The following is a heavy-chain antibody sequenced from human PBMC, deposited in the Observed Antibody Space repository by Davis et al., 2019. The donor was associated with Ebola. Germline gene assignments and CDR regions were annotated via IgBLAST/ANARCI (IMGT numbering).Heavy chain of an antibody. D-gene: IGHD3-22*01. Sequence: SVKVSCKASGGTFSSYTISWVRQAPGQGLEWMGRIIPILGIANYAQKFQGRVTITADKSTSTAYMELSSLRSEDTAVYYCARDPGYDSSGYYYFDYWGQGTLVTVSS. CDR1: GGTFSSYT. CDR3: ARDPGYDSSGYYYFDY. V-gene: IGHV1-69*04. CDR2: IIPILGIA. J-gene: IGHJ4*02.